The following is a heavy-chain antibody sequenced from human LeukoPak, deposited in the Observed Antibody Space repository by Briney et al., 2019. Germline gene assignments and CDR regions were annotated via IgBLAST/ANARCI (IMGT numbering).Heavy chain of an antibody. CDR3: AKSHTSYSSSWSVSYYFDS. J-gene: IGHJ4*02. Sequence: GGSLRLSCAASGFTFSSYWMHWVRQAPGKGLVWVSRINSDGSSTIYADSVKGRFTMSRDNAKNTLYLQVNSVRAEDTAVYYCAKSHTSYSSSWSVSYYFDSWGQGALVTVSS. CDR1: GFTFSSYW. V-gene: IGHV3-74*01. CDR2: INSDGSST. D-gene: IGHD6-13*01.